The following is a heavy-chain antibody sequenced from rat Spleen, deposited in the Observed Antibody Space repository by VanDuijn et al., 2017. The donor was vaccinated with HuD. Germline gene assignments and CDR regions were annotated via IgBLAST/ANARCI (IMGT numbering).Heavy chain of an antibody. CDR1: GFTFSDYY. CDR3: TRRGYLSNWYFDF. V-gene: IGHV5-29*01. CDR2: ISYEGGST. J-gene: IGHJ1*01. Sequence: EVQLVESDGGLVQPGGSLKLSCAASGFTFSDYYMAWVRQAPTKGLEWVATISYEGGSTYYGDSVKGRFTVSRDNVKSTLYLEMDSLRSEDTAIYYCTRRGYLSNWYFDFWGPGTMVTVSS. D-gene: IGHD1-11*01.